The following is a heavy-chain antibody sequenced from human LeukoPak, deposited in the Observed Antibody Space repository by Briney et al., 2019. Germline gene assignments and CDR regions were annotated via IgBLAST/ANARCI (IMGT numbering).Heavy chain of an antibody. CDR3: AKDQGLVGVTALDY. CDR2: IKQDGSEK. Sequence: GGSLRLSCAASGFTFSRYWMSWVRQAPGKGLEWVANIKQDGSEKYYVDSVKGRFTISRDNAKNSLYLQMNSLRAEDTAVYYCAKDQGLVGVTALDYWGQGTLVTVSS. J-gene: IGHJ4*02. V-gene: IGHV3-7*03. CDR1: GFTFSRYW. D-gene: IGHD1-26*01.